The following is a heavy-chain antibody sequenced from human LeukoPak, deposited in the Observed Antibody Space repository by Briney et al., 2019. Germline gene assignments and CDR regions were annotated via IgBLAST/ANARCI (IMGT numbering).Heavy chain of an antibody. CDR2: ISAYNGNT. J-gene: IGHJ6*03. Sequence: ASVKVSCKASGYTFTSYGISWVRQAPGQGLEWMGWISAYNGNTNYAQKLQGRVTMTTDTSTSTAYMELRSLRSDDTAVYYCARNARKRIIMVQGSTNYYYYYMDVWGKGTTVTVSS. D-gene: IGHD3-10*01. CDR1: GYTFTSYG. CDR3: ARNARKRIIMVQGSTNYYYYYMDV. V-gene: IGHV1-18*01.